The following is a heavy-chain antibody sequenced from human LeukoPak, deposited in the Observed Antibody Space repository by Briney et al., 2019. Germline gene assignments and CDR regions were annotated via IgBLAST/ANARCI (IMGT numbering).Heavy chain of an antibody. Sequence: SETLSLACIVSGGSISSSSYWWGWIRQPPGKGLEWIGSISYSGSTHYNPSLKSRVTISVDTSKNQFSLKLSSVTAADTAVYYCARPYTTSTYYFDYWGQGTLVTVSS. V-gene: IGHV4-39*01. CDR3: ARPYTTSTYYFDY. J-gene: IGHJ4*02. CDR1: GGSISSSSYW. D-gene: IGHD2-2*02. CDR2: ISYSGST.